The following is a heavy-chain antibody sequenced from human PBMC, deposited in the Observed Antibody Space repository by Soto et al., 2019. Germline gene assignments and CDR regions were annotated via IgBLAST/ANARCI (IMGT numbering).Heavy chain of an antibody. V-gene: IGHV1-18*01. CDR3: ARGGLWGGNDAFDI. Sequence: ASVKVSCKASGGSLSNYVISWVRQAPGQGLEWMGWISAYNGNTNYAQKLQGRVTMTTDTSTSTAYMELRSLRSDDTAVYYCARGGLWGGNDAFDIWGQGTMVTVSS. CDR1: GGSLSNYV. D-gene: IGHD2-15*01. CDR2: ISAYNGNT. J-gene: IGHJ3*02.